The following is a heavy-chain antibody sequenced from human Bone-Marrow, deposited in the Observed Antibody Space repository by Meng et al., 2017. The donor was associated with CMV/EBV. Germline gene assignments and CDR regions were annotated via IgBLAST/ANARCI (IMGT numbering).Heavy chain of an antibody. CDR3: AKDVVKSGWRENV. J-gene: IGHJ6*04. V-gene: IGHV3-30*02. CDR1: GFNFTTYG. Sequence: GESLKISCTASGFNFTTYGMHWVRQTPGKGLEWVAFIQSDGTEKQYVDSVEGRFTISRDNSRNTLSLQMNSLRIEDTALYYCAKDVVKSGWRENVWGKGNTVTLSS. CDR2: IQSDGTEK. D-gene: IGHD6-19*01.